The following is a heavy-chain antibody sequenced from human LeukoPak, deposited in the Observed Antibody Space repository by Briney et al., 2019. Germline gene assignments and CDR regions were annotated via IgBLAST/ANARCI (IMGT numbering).Heavy chain of an antibody. CDR1: GFTFGDYA. J-gene: IGHJ4*02. V-gene: IGHV3-49*04. D-gene: IGHD3-3*01. Sequence: GGSLRLSCTASGFTFGDYAMSWVRQAPGKGLEWVGFIRSKAYGGTTEYAASVKGRFTISRDDSKSIAYLQMNSLKTEDTAVYYCTSGPITIFGVVPRYFDYWGQGTLVTVSS. CDR2: IRSKAYGGTT. CDR3: TSGPITIFGVVPRYFDY.